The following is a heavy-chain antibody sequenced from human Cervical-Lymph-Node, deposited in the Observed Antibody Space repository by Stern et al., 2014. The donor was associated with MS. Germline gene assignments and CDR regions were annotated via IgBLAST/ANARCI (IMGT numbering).Heavy chain of an antibody. CDR1: GGSIRSSTYY. CDR2: IYYSGRT. D-gene: IGHD5-18*01. Sequence: QVQLQQSGPGLVKPSETLSLTCTVSGGSIRSSTYYWSWIRQPPGKGLEWIGSIYYSGRTYYNPSLKSRVTIFVETSKNHFSPVINSVTAADTAVYYCARRLKRYYFFDYWGQGSLVTVSS. V-gene: IGHV4-39*02. J-gene: IGHJ4*02. CDR3: ARRLKRYYFFDY.